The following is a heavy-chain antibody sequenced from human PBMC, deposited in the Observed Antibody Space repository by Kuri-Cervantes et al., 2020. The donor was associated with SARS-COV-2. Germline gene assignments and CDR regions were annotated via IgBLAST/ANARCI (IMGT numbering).Heavy chain of an antibody. CDR1: GGSISSGGYS. J-gene: IGHJ5*02. CDR3: ARPYDSSGYYDGAFWFDP. V-gene: IGHV4-30-2*03. D-gene: IGHD3-22*01. CDR2: IYHSGST. Sequence: LRLSCAVSGGSISSGGYSWSWIRQPPGKGLEWIGYIYHSGSTYYNPSLKSRVTISVDTSKNQLSLKLSSVTAADTAVYYCARPYDSSGYYDGAFWFDPWGQGTLVTVSS.